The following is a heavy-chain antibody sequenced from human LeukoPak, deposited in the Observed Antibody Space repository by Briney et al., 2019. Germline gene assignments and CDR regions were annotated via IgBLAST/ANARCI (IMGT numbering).Heavy chain of an antibody. CDR1: GFTFSSYW. D-gene: IGHD4-17*01. Sequence: PGGSLRLSCAASGFTFSSYWMNWVRQAPGKGLEWVANIKQGGSEKYYVDSVKGRFTISRDNAKNPLYLQMNSLRAEDTAVYYCARERYDAFDIWGQGTMVTVSS. CDR3: ARERYDAFDI. J-gene: IGHJ3*02. CDR2: IKQGGSEK. V-gene: IGHV3-7*04.